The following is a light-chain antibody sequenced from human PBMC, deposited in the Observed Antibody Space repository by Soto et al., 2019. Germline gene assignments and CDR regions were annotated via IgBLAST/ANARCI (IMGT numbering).Light chain of an antibody. Sequence: AIRMTQSLSSLSASTGDRVTITCRASQGISSYLAWYQQKPGKAPKLLIYAASTLQSGVPSRFSGSGSGTDFTLTISCLQSEDFATYYCQQYYSYPPCTFGQGTKVEIK. V-gene: IGKV1-8*01. CDR2: AAS. CDR1: QGISSY. J-gene: IGKJ1*01. CDR3: QQYYSYPPCT.